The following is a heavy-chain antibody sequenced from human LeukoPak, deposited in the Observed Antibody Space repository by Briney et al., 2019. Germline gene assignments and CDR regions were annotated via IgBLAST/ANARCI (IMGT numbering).Heavy chain of an antibody. CDR2: ISGSGGSA. V-gene: IGHV3-23*01. J-gene: IGHJ4*02. CDR3: AKASGEWELLSALDY. Sequence: GGSLRLSCAASGFTFSSYAMSWVRQAPGKGLEWVSAISGSGGSAYYADSVKGRFTISRDNSKNTLYLQMNSLRAEDTAVYYCAKASGEWELLSALDYWGQGTLVTVSS. D-gene: IGHD1-26*01. CDR1: GFTFSSYA.